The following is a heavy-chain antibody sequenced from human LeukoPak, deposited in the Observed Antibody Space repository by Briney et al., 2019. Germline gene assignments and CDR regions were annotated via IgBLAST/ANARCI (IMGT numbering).Heavy chain of an antibody. J-gene: IGHJ4*02. CDR2: VSASGDRT. CDR3: AKRTEYSGTFYSDY. CDR1: GFTFRSSA. V-gene: IGHV3-23*01. Sequence: GGSLRLSCAGSGFTFRSSATAWVRQAPGKGLEWVSSVSASGDRTHYADSVEGRFTISRDNSKNTLYLQMNSLRAEDTAVYYCAKRTEYSGTFYSDYWGQGTLVTVSS. D-gene: IGHD5-12*01.